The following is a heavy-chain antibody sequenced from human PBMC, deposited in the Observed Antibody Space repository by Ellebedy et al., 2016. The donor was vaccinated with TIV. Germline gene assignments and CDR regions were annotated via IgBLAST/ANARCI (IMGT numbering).Heavy chain of an antibody. V-gene: IGHV4-59*01. CDR3: ARGFVEMATPIPDY. J-gene: IGHJ4*02. CDR2: IYYSGST. Sequence: SETLSLXXTVSGGSISRDCWSWIRQSPGKGLEWIGYIYYSGSTNYNPSLKSRVTISVDTSKNQFSLRLSSVTAADTAVYYCARGFVEMATPIPDYWGQGTLVTVSS. CDR1: GGSISRDC. D-gene: IGHD5-24*01.